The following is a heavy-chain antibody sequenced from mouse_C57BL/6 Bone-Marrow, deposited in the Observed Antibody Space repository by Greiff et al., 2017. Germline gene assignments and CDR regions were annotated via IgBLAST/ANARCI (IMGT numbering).Heavy chain of an antibody. CDR2: IYPRSGNT. J-gene: IGHJ2*01. Sequence: QVQLLQSGAELARPGASVKLSCKASGYTFTSYGISWVKQRTGQGLEWIGEIYPRSGNTYYNEKFKGKATLTADKSSSTAYMELRNLTSEDSAVYFGAREGTTAGYLDYWGQGTTLTVSS. V-gene: IGHV1-81*01. CDR1: GYTFTSYG. D-gene: IGHD1-2*01. CDR3: AREGTTAGYLDY.